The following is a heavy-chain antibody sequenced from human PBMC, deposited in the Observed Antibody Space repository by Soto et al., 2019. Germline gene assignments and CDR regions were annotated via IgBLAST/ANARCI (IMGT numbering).Heavy chain of an antibody. V-gene: IGHV4-30-4*01. J-gene: IGHJ4*02. CDR1: GGSISSGDYY. D-gene: IGHD3-10*01. Sequence: QVQLQESGPGLVKPSQTLSLTCTVSGGSISSGDYYWSWIRQPPGKGLEWIGYIYYSGSTYYNPSLKCRVTISVDTSKNQFSLKRSSVTAADTAVYYCARGRRMGYYGSGSDDFDYWGQGTLVTVSS. CDR2: IYYSGST. CDR3: ARGRRMGYYGSGSDDFDY.